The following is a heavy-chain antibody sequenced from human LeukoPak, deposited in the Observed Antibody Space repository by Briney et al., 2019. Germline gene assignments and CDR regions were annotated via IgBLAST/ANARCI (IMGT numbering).Heavy chain of an antibody. CDR1: GLNFDDSA. D-gene: IGHD4-11*01. CDR2: ISSLGTKI. CDR3: ARERVTTGGDACDI. J-gene: IGHJ3*02. Sequence: GGSLRLSCVASGLNFDDSAMHWVRQAPGKGLEWVSYISSLGTKIYYADSVKGRFTMSRDNAKNSLYLQMNILRAEDTAIYYCARERVTTGGDACDIWGHGTMVTVSS. V-gene: IGHV3-48*03.